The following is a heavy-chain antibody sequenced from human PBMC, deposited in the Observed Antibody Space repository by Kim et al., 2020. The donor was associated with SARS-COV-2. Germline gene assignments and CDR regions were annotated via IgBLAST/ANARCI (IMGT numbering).Heavy chain of an antibody. CDR2: INPSGGST. Sequence: ASVKVSCKASGYTFTSYYMHWVRQAPGQGLEWMGIINPSGGSTSYAQKFQGRVTMTRDTSTSTVYMELSSLRSEDTAVYYCARDCYYGSGGDNWFDPWGQGTLVNVSS. CDR3: ARDCYYGSGGDNWFDP. D-gene: IGHD3-10*01. V-gene: IGHV1-46*01. J-gene: IGHJ5*02. CDR1: GYTFTSYY.